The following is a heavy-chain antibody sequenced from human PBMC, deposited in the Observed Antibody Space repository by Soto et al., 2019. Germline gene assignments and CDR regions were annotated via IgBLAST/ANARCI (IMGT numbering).Heavy chain of an antibody. CDR3: STELRARYGMDV. D-gene: IGHD1-26*01. CDR1: GFTVSGNY. J-gene: IGHJ6*02. Sequence: EVQLVESGGGLVQPGGSLRLSCAASGFTVSGNYVTWVRQAPGKGLEWVSVIYTDDNIYYADSVTGRFTICRDNSKNTLYLQMSRLRGEDTAVYYCSTELRARYGMDVWGQGTTVTVSS. V-gene: IGHV3-53*01. CDR2: IYTDDNI.